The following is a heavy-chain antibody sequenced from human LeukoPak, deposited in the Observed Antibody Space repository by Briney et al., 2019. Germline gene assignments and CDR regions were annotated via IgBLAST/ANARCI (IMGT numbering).Heavy chain of an antibody. V-gene: IGHV3-21*01. J-gene: IGHJ6*02. CDR2: ISSDSNSI. CDR3: ARMEKFYYGSGGFSPPLMDV. D-gene: IGHD3-10*01. CDR1: GLNFNSHT. Sequence: GGSLRLSCVASGLNFNSHTMKWVRQAPGKGLEWVSSISSDSNSIYHADSVKGRFTISRDNAKNSLYLQVNSLRAEDTAVYYCARMEKFYYGSGGFSPPLMDVWGQGTTVIVSS.